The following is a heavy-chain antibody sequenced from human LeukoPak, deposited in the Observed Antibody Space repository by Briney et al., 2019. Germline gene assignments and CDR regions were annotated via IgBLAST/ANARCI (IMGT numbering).Heavy chain of an antibody. CDR3: AREGGITMVRGVITY. CDR2: IYTSGST. CDR1: GGSISSGSYY. Sequence: PSQTLSLTCTVSGGSISSGSYYWSRIRQPAGKGLEWIGRIYTSGSTNYNPSLKSRVTISVDTSKNQFSLKPSSVTAADTAVYYCAREGGITMVRGVITYWGQGTLVTVSS. D-gene: IGHD3-10*01. V-gene: IGHV4-61*02. J-gene: IGHJ4*02.